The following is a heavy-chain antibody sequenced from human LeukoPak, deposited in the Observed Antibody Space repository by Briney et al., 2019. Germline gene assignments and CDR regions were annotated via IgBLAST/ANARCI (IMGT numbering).Heavy chain of an antibody. CDR3: ARDWGYCSGGSCYSFDY. Sequence: SGGSLRLSCAASGFTFSSYAMHWVRQAPGKGLEWVAVISYDGSNKYYADSVKGRFTISRDNSKDTLYLQMNSLGAEDTAVYYCARDWGYCSGGSCYSFDYWGQGTLVTVSS. V-gene: IGHV3-30*04. CDR2: ISYDGSNK. J-gene: IGHJ4*02. D-gene: IGHD2-15*01. CDR1: GFTFSSYA.